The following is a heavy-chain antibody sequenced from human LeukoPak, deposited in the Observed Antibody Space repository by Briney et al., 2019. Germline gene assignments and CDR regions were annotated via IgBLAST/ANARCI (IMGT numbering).Heavy chain of an antibody. CDR3: ARIPYSGTWYWFDP. Sequence: GGSLKLSCAASGFTFNDYWMSWVRQAPGKGLEWVANIKQNASKTYYADSVKGRSTISRDDAKNSLYLQMNSLRAEDTAVYYCARIPYSGTWYWFDPWGQGTLVTVSS. CDR2: IKQNASKT. V-gene: IGHV3-7*03. CDR1: GFTFNDYW. J-gene: IGHJ5*02. D-gene: IGHD5-12*01.